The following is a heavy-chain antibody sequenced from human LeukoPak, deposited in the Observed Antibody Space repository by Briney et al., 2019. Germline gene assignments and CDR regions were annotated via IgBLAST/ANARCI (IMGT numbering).Heavy chain of an antibody. CDR3: ARDWRNDYVWGSYHSQYYYMDV. Sequence: PSETLSLTCTVSGDSFRSNTNYWGWIRQPAGKGLEWIGRIYSSGSTNYNPSLKSRVTMSVDTSKNQFSLKLSSVTAADAAVYYCARDWRNDYVWGSYHSQYYYMDVWGKGTTVTISS. CDR1: GDSFRSNTNY. D-gene: IGHD3-16*02. J-gene: IGHJ6*03. V-gene: IGHV4-61*02. CDR2: IYSSGST.